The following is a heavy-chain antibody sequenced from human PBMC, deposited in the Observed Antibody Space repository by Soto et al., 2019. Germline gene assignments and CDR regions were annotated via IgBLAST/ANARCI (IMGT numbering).Heavy chain of an antibody. V-gene: IGHV3-21*01. D-gene: IGHD2-15*01. CDR1: GFNFNSYT. J-gene: IGHJ6*02. CDR3: ARDCSGGSCYPGMDV. Sequence: EVQLVESGGGLVQPGGSLRLSCAASGFNFNSYTINWVRQAPGKRLEWLSSISSSGYIFSTDSVRGRFTISRDNANNSVYLQINSLRPEDTAVYFCARDCSGGSCYPGMDVWGQGTTVTVSS. CDR2: ISSSGYI.